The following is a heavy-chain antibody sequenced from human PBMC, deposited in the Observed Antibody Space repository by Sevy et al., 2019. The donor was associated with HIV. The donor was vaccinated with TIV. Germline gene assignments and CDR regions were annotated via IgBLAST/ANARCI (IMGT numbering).Heavy chain of an antibody. CDR2: ISGSGGST. CDR1: GFTFSSYA. Sequence: GGSLRLSCAASGFTFSSYAMSWVRQAPGKGLEWVSAISGSGGSTYYAGSVKDRFTNSRDNSKNTLYLQMNSLRAEDTAVYYCAKSEKDCSSTSCYTGYYGIDVWGQGTTVTVSS. V-gene: IGHV3-23*01. D-gene: IGHD2-2*02. CDR3: AKSEKDCSSTSCYTGYYGIDV. J-gene: IGHJ6*02.